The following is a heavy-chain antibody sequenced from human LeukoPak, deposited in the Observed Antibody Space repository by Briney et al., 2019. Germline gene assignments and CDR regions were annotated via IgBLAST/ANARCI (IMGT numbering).Heavy chain of an antibody. V-gene: IGHV3-53*01. CDR1: GIGISYHY. Sequence: GGSLRLSCVASGIGISYHYKGWVRQAPGKGLEWVSVIHTGGTTHYADSVKGRFTISKDTSNNTVYLQMNSVTVEDTAVYYCARVWFGYFFQWGQGALVTVSS. D-gene: IGHD3-10*01. J-gene: IGHJ4*02. CDR2: IHTGGTT. CDR3: ARVWFGYFFQ.